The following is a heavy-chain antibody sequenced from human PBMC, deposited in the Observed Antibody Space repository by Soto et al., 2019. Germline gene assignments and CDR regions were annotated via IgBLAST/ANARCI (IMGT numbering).Heavy chain of an antibody. CDR1: GGTFSSYA. CDR2: IIPIFGTA. J-gene: IGHJ5*02. CDR3: ARGRVTYYYDSSGYYPSWFDP. Sequence: GASVKVSCKASGGTFSSYAISWVRQAPGQGLEWMGGIIPIFGTANYAQKFQGRVTITADESTSTAYMGLSSLRSEDTAVYYCARGRVTYYYDSSGYYPSWFDPWGQGTLVTVSS. D-gene: IGHD3-22*01. V-gene: IGHV1-69*13.